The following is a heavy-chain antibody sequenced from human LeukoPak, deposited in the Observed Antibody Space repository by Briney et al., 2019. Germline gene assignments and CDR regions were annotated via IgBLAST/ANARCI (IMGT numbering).Heavy chain of an antibody. CDR1: GYTFTGYY. Sequence: ASVTVSCKASGYTFTGYYMHWVRQAPGQGLEWMGWINPNSGGTNYAQKFQGRVTMTRDTSISTAYMELSRLRSDDTAVYYCARDQWFGELLSPFDYWGQGTLVTVSS. D-gene: IGHD3-10*01. V-gene: IGHV1-2*02. CDR3: ARDQWFGELLSPFDY. J-gene: IGHJ4*02. CDR2: INPNSGGT.